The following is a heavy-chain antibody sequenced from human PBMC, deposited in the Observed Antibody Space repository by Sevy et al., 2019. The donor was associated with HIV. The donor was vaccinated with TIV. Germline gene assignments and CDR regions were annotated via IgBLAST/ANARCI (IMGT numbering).Heavy chain of an antibody. CDR2: ISGRGNSA. D-gene: IGHD5-18*01. CDR3: AKGGRSYGASYFDY. J-gene: IGHJ4*02. Sequence: GGSLRLSCAASGFTFSISAMTWVRQAPGKGLEWVSVISGRGNSAYYADSVKGRFTISRDNSKNTLSLQMNSLRAEDTAVYYCAKGGRSYGASYFDYWGQGTLVTVSS. CDR1: GFTFSISA. V-gene: IGHV3-23*01.